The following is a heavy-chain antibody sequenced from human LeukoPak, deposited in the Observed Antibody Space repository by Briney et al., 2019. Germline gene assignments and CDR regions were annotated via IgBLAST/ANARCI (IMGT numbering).Heavy chain of an antibody. CDR1: GGSISSYY. D-gene: IGHD1-1*01. CDR3: ARVVKLTGTPDCLDP. J-gene: IGHJ5*02. Sequence: SETLSLTFTVSGGSISSYYWSWTRQTPGKGLEWIGYIYYSGSTNYNPSLKSRVTISVDTSKNQFSLKLSSVTAADTAVYYCARVVKLTGTPDCLDPWGQGTLVTVSS. CDR2: IYYSGST. V-gene: IGHV4-59*01.